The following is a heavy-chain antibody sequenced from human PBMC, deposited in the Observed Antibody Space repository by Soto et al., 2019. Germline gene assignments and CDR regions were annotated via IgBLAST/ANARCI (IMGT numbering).Heavy chain of an antibody. D-gene: IGHD1-26*01. V-gene: IGHV3-30*18. CDR1: GFTFSSFG. CDR3: AKDLYVQPPSGWFDP. J-gene: IGHJ5*02. Sequence: PGGSLRLSCAASGFTFSSFGLHWARQAPGKGLEWVAVISYDGSQKFYADSVKGRFTISRDNSKSTLYLQMMSLRAEDTAVYYCAKDLYVQPPSGWFDPWCQGTVVTVSS. CDR2: ISYDGSQK.